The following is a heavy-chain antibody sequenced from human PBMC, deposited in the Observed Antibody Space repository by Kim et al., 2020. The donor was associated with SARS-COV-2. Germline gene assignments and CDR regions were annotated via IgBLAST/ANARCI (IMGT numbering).Heavy chain of an antibody. CDR3: ARRNYYDS. Sequence: SETLSLTCSVSGDSISSSYWSWIRQPPGKGLEWVGYIYNSASTAYNPSLNSRGTISVDTSKNQFSLRLSSVPAADTAGYYCARRNYYDSWCQGTLVPV. CDR1: GDSISSSY. J-gene: IGHJ4*02. V-gene: IGHV4-59*08. CDR2: IYNSAST.